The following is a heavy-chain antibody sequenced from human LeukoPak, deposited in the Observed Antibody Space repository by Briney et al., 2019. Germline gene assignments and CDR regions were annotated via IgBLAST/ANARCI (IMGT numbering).Heavy chain of an antibody. D-gene: IGHD2-15*01. J-gene: IGHJ3*02. CDR3: AEGHFPVVVVAAFDI. CDR1: GFSLATYW. CDR2: IKQDGSEK. Sequence: GGSLRLSCAASGFSLATYWMSWVRQARGKGLEWVANIKQDGSEKFYVDSVKGRFTISRDNAKNSLYLQMNSLRAEDTAVYYCAEGHFPVVVVAAFDIWGQGTMVTVSS. V-gene: IGHV3-7*03.